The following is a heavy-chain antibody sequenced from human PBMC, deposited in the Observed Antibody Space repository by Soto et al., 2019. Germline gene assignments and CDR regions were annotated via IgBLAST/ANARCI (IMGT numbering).Heavy chain of an antibody. CDR1: GGSISSYY. CDR2: IYYSGST. Sequence: SETLSLTCTVSGGSISSYYWSWIRQPPGKGLEWIGYIYYSGSTNYNPSLKSRVTISVDTSKNQFSLKLSSVTAADTAVYYCARDNSDYYGSGSYFDYWGQGTLVTVSS. J-gene: IGHJ4*02. V-gene: IGHV4-59*01. D-gene: IGHD3-10*01. CDR3: ARDNSDYYGSGSYFDY.